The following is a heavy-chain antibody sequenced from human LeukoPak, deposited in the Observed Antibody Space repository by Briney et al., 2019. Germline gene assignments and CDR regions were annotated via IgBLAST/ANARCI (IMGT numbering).Heavy chain of an antibody. CDR3: VRDFRSADY. J-gene: IGHJ4*02. V-gene: IGHV3-74*01. Sequence: GGSLRLSCAASGCIFSLYCMHWVRHAPGKGRMWVSRICPDGTGISYADSVKARFTTSRDNAKNTVYLQMNGLREEDTAVYYCVRDFRSADYWGQGTLVTVSS. CDR2: ICPDGTGI. CDR1: GCIFSLYC.